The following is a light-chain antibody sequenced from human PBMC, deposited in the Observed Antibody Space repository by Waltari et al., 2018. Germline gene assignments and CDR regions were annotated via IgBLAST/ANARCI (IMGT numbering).Light chain of an antibody. CDR3: SSHTSSSTWV. J-gene: IGLJ3*02. V-gene: IGLV2-14*03. CDR2: NVS. CDR1: SSDIGRYNY. Sequence: QSALTQPASVSGSPGQSITISCTVTSSDIGRYNYVSWYQQPPGKAPKLLISNVSNRPSGVSTRFSASKSGNTASLTISGLQAEDEADYYCSSHTSSSTWVFGGGTKLTVL.